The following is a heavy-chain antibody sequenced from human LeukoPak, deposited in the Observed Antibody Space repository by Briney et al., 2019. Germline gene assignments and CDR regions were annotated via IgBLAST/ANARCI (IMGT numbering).Heavy chain of an antibody. CDR3: AKDRPNFHENSGHYYRRDGDS. Sequence: TSETLSLTCTVSGGSISSYYWSWIRQPAGKGLEWIGRIYTSGSTNYNPSLKSRVTMSVDTSKNQFSLKLSSVTAADTAIYYCAKDRPNFHENSGHYYRRDGDSWGQGTLVTVSS. J-gene: IGHJ5*01. V-gene: IGHV4-4*07. CDR1: GGSISSYY. D-gene: IGHD3-22*01. CDR2: IYTSGST.